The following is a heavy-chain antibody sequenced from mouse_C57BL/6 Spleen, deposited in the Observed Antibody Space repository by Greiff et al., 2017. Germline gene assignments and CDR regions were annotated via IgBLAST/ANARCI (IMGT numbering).Heavy chain of an antibody. Sequence: EVKLVESGGGLVKPGGSLKLSCAASGFTFSSYAMSWVRQTPEKRLEWVATISDGGSYTYYPDNVKGRFTISRDNAKNNLYLQMSHLKSEDTAMHYCARDRDLDYWGQGTTLTVSS. V-gene: IGHV5-4*01. CDR2: ISDGGSYT. CDR1: GFTFSSYA. J-gene: IGHJ2*01. CDR3: ARDRDLDY. D-gene: IGHD3-1*01.